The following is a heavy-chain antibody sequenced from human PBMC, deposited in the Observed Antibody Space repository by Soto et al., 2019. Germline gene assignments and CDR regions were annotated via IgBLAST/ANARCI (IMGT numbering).Heavy chain of an antibody. CDR3: AKDRWSRQSYYYYGMDV. J-gene: IGHJ6*02. D-gene: IGHD1-1*01. CDR1: GFTFSGYA. Sequence: GGSLRLSCAASGFTFSGYALSWVRQAPGKGLEWVSAISGSGGSTYYADSVKGWFTISRDNSKNTLYLQMNSLRAEDTAVYYCAKDRWSRQSYYYYGMDVWGQGTTVTVSS. V-gene: IGHV3-23*01. CDR2: ISGSGGST.